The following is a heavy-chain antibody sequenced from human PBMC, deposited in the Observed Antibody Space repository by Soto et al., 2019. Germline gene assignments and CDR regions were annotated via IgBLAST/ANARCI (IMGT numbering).Heavy chain of an antibody. J-gene: IGHJ4*02. CDR1: GGSVSSGSYY. CDR3: VKGEYYYDSSGYYPFDY. CDR2: IYYSGST. V-gene: IGHV4-61*01. Sequence: PSETLSLTCTVSGGSVSSGSYYWSWIRQPPGKGLEWVGYIYYSGSTNYNPSLKSRVTISVDTLKNTQYLQMSSLRADDTALYYCVKGEYYYDSSGYYPFDYWGQGTLVTVSS. D-gene: IGHD3-22*01.